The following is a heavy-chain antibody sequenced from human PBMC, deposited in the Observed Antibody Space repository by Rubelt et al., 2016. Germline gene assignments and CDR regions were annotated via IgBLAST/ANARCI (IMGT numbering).Heavy chain of an antibody. J-gene: IGHJ4*02. V-gene: IGHV1-18*01. CDR3: ARDPLPVRGVIMTPTH. CDR1: GYTFTSYG. CDR2: ISAYNGNT. Sequence: QVQLVQSGAEVKKPGASVKVSCKASGYTFTSYGISWVRQAPGQGLEWMGWISAYNGNTNYAQKLQGIVTMTTDTSTGKAYMELRSLRSDDTAVYYWARDPLPVRGVIMTPTHWGQGTLVTVSS. D-gene: IGHD3-10*01.